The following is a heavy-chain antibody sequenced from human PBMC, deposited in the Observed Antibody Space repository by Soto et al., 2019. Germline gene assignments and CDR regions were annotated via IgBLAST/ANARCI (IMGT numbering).Heavy chain of an antibody. D-gene: IGHD3-16*01. V-gene: IGHV3-48*02. CDR2: ITSSSSKR. J-gene: IGHJ6*02. CDR3: ARVRGYGYYYSGMDV. Sequence: PGGSLRLSCAASGFTFSIYSMTWVRQPPGRGPEWVSYITSSSSKRYYADSVKGRFTISRDNAKNSLYLQMSSLRDEDTAVYYCARVRGYGYYYSGMDVWGQGTTVTVSS. CDR1: GFTFSIYS.